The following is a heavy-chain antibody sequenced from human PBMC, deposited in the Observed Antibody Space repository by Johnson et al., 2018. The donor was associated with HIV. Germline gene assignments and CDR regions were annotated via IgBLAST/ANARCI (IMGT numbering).Heavy chain of an antibody. Sequence: VQVLESGGGLVQPGGSLRLSCIASGFTFRSYWMSWVRQAPGKGLECVANIKQDGSETYYVDSVEGRFTISRDNAKNSLYLQMNRLSADDSAVYYCARVHCSGGNCYFWALGWAFDIWGQGTMVTVSS. J-gene: IGHJ3*02. V-gene: IGHV3-7*05. CDR3: ARVHCSGGNCYFWALGWAFDI. CDR1: GFTFRSYW. CDR2: IKQDGSET. D-gene: IGHD2-15*01.